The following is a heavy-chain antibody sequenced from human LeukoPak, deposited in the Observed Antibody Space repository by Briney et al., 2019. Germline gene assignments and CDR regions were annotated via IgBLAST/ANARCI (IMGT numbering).Heavy chain of an antibody. CDR2: IKKDGSGE. V-gene: IGHV3-7*01. D-gene: IGHD2-15*01. J-gene: IGHJ4*02. CDR1: GFTFSTYW. CDR3: ASYGSGLGRPFDH. Sequence: GGSLRLSCAASGFTFSTYWMSWVRQTPGNGLEWVANIKKDGSGEYYVDSVKGRFTISRDNAKNSLYLQMNSLRAEDTAVYYCASYGSGLGRPFDHWGQGTLVTVSS.